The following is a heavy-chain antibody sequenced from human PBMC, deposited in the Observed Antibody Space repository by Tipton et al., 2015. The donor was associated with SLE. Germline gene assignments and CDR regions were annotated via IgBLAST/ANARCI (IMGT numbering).Heavy chain of an antibody. V-gene: IGHV4-39*07. J-gene: IGHJ4*02. D-gene: IGHD6-19*01. CDR2: IYYSGST. CDR3: ATSHERHSSGCTFDY. Sequence: TLSLTCTVSGGSVSSNPHYWSWIRQPPGKGLEWIGSIYYSGSTYYNPSLKSRVTISVDTSKNQFSLKLSSVTAADTAVYYCATSHERHSSGCTFDYWGQGTLVTVSS. CDR1: GGSVSSNPHY.